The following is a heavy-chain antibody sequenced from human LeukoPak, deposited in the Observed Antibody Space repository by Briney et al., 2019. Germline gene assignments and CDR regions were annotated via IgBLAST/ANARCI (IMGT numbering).Heavy chain of an antibody. CDR3: ARHPANNIVATIYYFDY. J-gene: IGHJ4*02. V-gene: IGHV4-39*01. CDR1: GGSISSSSYY. CDR2: IYYSGST. Sequence: SETLSLTCTVSGGSISSSSYYWGWLRQPPGKGLEWIRSIYYSGSTYYNPSLKRRVTISVDTSKNQFSLKLSSVTAADTAVYYCARHPANNIVATIYYFDYWGQGTLVTVSS. D-gene: IGHD5-12*01.